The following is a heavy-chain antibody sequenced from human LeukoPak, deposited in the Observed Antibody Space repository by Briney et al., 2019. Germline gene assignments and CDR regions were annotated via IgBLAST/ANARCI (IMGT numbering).Heavy chain of an antibody. CDR1: GFTFRIYW. V-gene: IGHV3-7*03. D-gene: IGHD6-13*01. CDR3: AKGSGYNSNSSSWYHGY. J-gene: IGHJ4*02. CDR2: IKQDGSEK. Sequence: GGSLRLSCAASGFTFRIYWMTWVRQAPGKGLEWVGNIKQDGSEKYYVDSVKGRFTISRDNAKNSLYLQMNSLRAEDTAVYYCAKGSGYNSNSSSWYHGYWGQGTLVTVPS.